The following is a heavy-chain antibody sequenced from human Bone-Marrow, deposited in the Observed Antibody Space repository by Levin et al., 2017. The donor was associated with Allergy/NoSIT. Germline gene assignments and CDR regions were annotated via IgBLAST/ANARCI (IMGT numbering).Heavy chain of an antibody. CDR3: GKTYGRYSHDALDL. CDR2: IKPNDGDT. V-gene: IGHV1-2*02. CDR1: GNTFSGYY. J-gene: IGHJ3*01. Sequence: ASVKVSCQTLGNTFSGYYIHWVRQAPGQGLEWMGWIKPNDGDTGYAQKFQGRVTMTRDTSTRTVYMELSSLKSDDTAIYYCGKTYGRYSHDALDLWGQGTNVFVSS. D-gene: IGHD2-15*01.